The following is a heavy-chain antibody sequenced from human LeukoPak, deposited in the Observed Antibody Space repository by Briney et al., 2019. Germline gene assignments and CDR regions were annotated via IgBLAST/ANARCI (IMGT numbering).Heavy chain of an antibody. CDR3: AREYSSSSEDDY. CDR2: ISAYNGNT. Sequence: ASVKVSCKASGYTFTSYGISWVRQAPGQGLEWMGWISAYNGNTNYARKLQGRVAMTTDTSTSTAYMELRSLRSDDTAVYYCAREYSSSSEDDYWGQGTLVTVSS. D-gene: IGHD6-6*01. J-gene: IGHJ4*02. V-gene: IGHV1-18*01. CDR1: GYTFTSYG.